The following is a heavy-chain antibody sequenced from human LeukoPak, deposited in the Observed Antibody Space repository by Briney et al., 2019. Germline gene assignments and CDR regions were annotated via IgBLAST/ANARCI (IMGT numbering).Heavy chain of an antibody. V-gene: IGHV4-59*01. CDR1: XXSXXSYX. J-gene: IGHJ4*02. Sequence: VXXXSXXSYXWSWIRQPPXKGXXXIGYIYYSGSTNYNPSLKSRVTISVEXXKNQFSLKLSSVTAADPAVDYWXXXXXXXXXXXYYFDYWGQGTLVTVSS. CDR3: XXXXXXXXXXXYYFDY. CDR2: IYYSGST.